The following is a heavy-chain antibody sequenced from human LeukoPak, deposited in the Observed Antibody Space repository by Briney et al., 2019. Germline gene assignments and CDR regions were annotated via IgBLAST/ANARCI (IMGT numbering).Heavy chain of an antibody. J-gene: IGHJ4*02. D-gene: IGHD1-26*01. V-gene: IGHV3-23*01. CDR2: MSGSGGRT. Sequence: GGSLRLSWVASGFTLSSYDMSWVRQAPGKGLEWVSAMSGSGGRTYYAGSVKGRFTISRDNSRNTLYLQMNSLTAEDTAVYFCAKDQSSGTYYDYCGQGTLFTVSS. CDR3: AKDQSSGTYYDY. CDR1: GFTLSSYD.